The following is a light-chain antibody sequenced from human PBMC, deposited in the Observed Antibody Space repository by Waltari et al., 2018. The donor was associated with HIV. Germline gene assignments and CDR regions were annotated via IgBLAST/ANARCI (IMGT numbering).Light chain of an antibody. Sequence: AVTQPASVSGLPGQSTTISCTGDDTDFSLYKFVSWYPQHSGKPPRLIRDDVDSRASVVSDRFSGSMSGNTTSLTISGLRAEDECHYYCASFTGDNTVMFGGGTEVTVL. CDR1: DTDFSLYKF. V-gene: IGLV2-14*03. CDR3: ASFTGDNTVM. J-gene: IGLJ3*02. CDR2: DVD.